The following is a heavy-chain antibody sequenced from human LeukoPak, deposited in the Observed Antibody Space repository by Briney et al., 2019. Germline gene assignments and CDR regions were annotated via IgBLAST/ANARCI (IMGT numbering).Heavy chain of an antibody. CDR2: INPNSGGT. Sequence: ASVKVSCKASGYTFTGYYMHWVRQAPGQGLEWMGWINPNSGGTNYAQKFQGRVTMTRDTSINTAYMELSRLRSDDTAVYYCARDIAAAGTSTDYYYYYGMDVWGQGTTVTVSS. D-gene: IGHD6-13*01. CDR3: ARDIAAAGTSTDYYYYYGMDV. V-gene: IGHV1-2*02. CDR1: GYTFTGYY. J-gene: IGHJ6*02.